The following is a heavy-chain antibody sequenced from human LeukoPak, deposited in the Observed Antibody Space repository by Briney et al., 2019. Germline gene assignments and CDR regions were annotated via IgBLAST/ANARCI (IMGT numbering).Heavy chain of an antibody. CDR1: GHTFTSYD. CDR2: MNPNSGNT. CDR3: ARAPSITGTTPPGY. J-gene: IGHJ4*02. D-gene: IGHD1-7*01. V-gene: IGHV1-8*01. Sequence: ASVKVSCKASGHTFTSYDINWVRQATGQGLEWMGWMNPNSGNTGYAQKFQGRVTMTRNTSISTAYMELSSLRSEDTAVYYCARAPSITGTTPPGYWGQGTLVTVSS.